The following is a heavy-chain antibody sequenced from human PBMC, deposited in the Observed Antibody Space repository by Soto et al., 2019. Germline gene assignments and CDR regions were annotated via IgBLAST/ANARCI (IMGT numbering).Heavy chain of an antibody. D-gene: IGHD2-8*01. V-gene: IGHV4-31*03. CDR3: VRGGSCTNGVCSVFDY. Sequence: SSETLSLTCTVSGGSVISVGYYFICIRQHPWKGLELIGYITYSGNTYYNPSLESRVTMSADTSKNQFSLKLSSVTAADTAVYFCVRGGSCTNGVCSVFDYWGQGTLVTVSS. CDR1: GGSVISVGYY. J-gene: IGHJ4*02. CDR2: ITYSGNT.